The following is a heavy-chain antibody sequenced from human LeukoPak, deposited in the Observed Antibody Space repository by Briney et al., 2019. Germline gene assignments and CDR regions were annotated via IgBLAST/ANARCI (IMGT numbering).Heavy chain of an antibody. V-gene: IGHV5-51*01. D-gene: IGHD2-2*01. Sequence: GESLKISCKGSGYSFTSYWIGWVRQMPGKGLEWMGIIYPGDSDTRYSPSFQGQVTISADKSISTAYLQWSSLKASDTAMYYCASIRARYCSSTSCYPHGSFDPWGQGTLVTVS. J-gene: IGHJ5*02. CDR3: ASIRARYCSSTSCYPHGSFDP. CDR1: GYSFTSYW. CDR2: IYPGDSDT.